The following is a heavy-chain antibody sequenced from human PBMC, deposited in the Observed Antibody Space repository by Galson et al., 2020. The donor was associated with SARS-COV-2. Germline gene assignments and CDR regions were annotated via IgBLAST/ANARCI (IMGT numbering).Heavy chain of an antibody. CDR3: AKDWGDYGDYGPYDY. D-gene: IGHD4-17*01. J-gene: IGHJ4*02. V-gene: IGHV3-30*18. CDR1: GFTFSSYG. CDR2: ISYDGSTK. Sequence: GESLKISCAASGFTFSSYGMHWVRQAPGKGLEWVAVISYDGSTKYYADSVKGRFTISRDNSKNKLYLQMNSLRAEDTAVYYCAKDWGDYGDYGPYDYWGQGTLVTVSS.